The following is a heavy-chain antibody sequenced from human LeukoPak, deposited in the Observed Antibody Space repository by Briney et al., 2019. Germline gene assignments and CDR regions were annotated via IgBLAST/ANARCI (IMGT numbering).Heavy chain of an antibody. CDR3: ATALVERLSDY. J-gene: IGHJ4*02. CDR2: FDPEDGAT. V-gene: IGHV1-24*01. CDR1: GYTLTELS. Sequence: ASLKVSCEVSGYTLTELSMDWVRHDPGKGVWRRGGFDPEDGATIYAQKFQGRVTMTEDTSTDPAYMELSSLRSEDTAVYYCATALVERLSDYWGQGTLVTVSS. D-gene: IGHD3-16*01.